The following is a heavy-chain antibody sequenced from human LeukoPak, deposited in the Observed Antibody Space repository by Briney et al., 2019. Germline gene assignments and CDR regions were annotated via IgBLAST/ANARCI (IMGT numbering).Heavy chain of an antibody. CDR3: ARNPWGYSYGYGGNFDY. J-gene: IGHJ4*02. CDR1: GGSISSSSYY. V-gene: IGHV4-39*07. D-gene: IGHD5-18*01. Sequence: SGTLSLTCTVSGGSISSSSYYWGWIRQPPGKGLEWIGSIYYSGSTYYNPSLKSRVTISVDTSKNQFSLKLSSVTAADTAVYHCARNPWGYSYGYGGNFDYWGQGTLVTVSS. CDR2: IYYSGST.